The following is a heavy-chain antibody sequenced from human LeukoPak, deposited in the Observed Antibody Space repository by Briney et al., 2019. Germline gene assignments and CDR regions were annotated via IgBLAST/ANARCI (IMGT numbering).Heavy chain of an antibody. D-gene: IGHD3-10*01. CDR3: ARDPGYYGSGTPQGWFDP. J-gene: IGHJ5*02. V-gene: IGHV3-30*03. CDR2: ISYDGSNK. Sequence: PGRSLRLSCAASGFTFSSYGMHWVRQAPGKGLEWVVVISYDGSNKYYADSVKGRFTISRDNSKNTLYLQMNSLRAEDTAVYYCARDPGYYGSGTPQGWFDPWGQGTLVTVSS. CDR1: GFTFSSYG.